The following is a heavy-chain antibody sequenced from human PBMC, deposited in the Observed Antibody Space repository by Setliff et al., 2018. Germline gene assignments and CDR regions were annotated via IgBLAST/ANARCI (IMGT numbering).Heavy chain of an antibody. CDR1: GGSFSTYY. CDR2: INHSGST. V-gene: IGHV4-34*01. Sequence: SETLSLTCAVYGGSFSTYYWIWIRQPPGKGLEWIGEINHSGSTNYNPSLKSRVTISVDTSKNQFSLKLSSVTAADTALYYCARLPLVVVAATSLAGAFDIWGQGTMVTVSS. D-gene: IGHD2-15*01. J-gene: IGHJ3*02. CDR3: ARLPLVVVAATSLAGAFDI.